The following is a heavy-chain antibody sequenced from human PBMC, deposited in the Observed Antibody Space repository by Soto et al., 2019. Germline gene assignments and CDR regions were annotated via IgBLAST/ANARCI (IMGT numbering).Heavy chain of an antibody. CDR1: GYSFTSYW. V-gene: IGHV5-10-1*01. Sequence: PGESLKISCKGSGYSFTSYWISWVRQMPGKGLEWMGRIDPSDSYTNYSPSFQGHVTISADKSISTAYLQWSSLKASDTAMYYCARHPTSQGITMIVVVPNWFDPWGQGTLVTVSS. J-gene: IGHJ5*02. D-gene: IGHD3-22*01. CDR2: IDPSDSYT. CDR3: ARHPTSQGITMIVVVPNWFDP.